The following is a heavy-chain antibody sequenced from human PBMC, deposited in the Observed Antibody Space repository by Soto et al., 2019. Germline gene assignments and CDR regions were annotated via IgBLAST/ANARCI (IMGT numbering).Heavy chain of an antibody. CDR3: ARDLRVPLVATAMPYYMDV. CDR2: ILSSSGVI. J-gene: IGHJ6*03. D-gene: IGHD2-21*02. Sequence: GGSLRLACAASGFTFGSYSMNWVRQAPGKGLEWVSFILSSSGVIYYADSVKGRFTISRDNAKNSLYLQMNSLRAEDTAVYYCARDLRVPLVATAMPYYMDVWGKATTVTVSS. V-gene: IGHV3-48*01. CDR1: GFTFGSYS.